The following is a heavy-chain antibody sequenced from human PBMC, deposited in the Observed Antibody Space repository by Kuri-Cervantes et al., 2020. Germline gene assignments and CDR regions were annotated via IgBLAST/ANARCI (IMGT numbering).Heavy chain of an antibody. CDR3: AKDMTSGGGYNSYYYYGMDV. V-gene: IGHV3-30*18. Sequence: GGSLRLSCAASGFTFSSYWMSWVRQAPGKGLEWVAVISYDGSNKYYADSVKGRFTISRDNSKNTLYLQMNSLRAEDTAVYYCAKDMTSGGGYNSYYYYGMDVWGQGTTVTVSS. CDR2: ISYDGSNK. D-gene: IGHD5-12*01. CDR1: GFTFSSYW. J-gene: IGHJ6*02.